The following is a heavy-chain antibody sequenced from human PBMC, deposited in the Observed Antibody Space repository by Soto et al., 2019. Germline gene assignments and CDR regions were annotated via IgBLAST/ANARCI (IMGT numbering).Heavy chain of an antibody. V-gene: IGHV3-15*07. CDR1: GFTFSNAW. D-gene: IGHD5-18*01. CDR3: TTDKKWIQLWSYYYGMDV. J-gene: IGHJ6*02. Sequence: GGSLRLSCAASGFTFSNAWMNWVRQAPGKGLEWVGRIKSKTDGGTTDYAAPVKGRFTISRDDSKNTLYLQMNSLKTEDTAVYYCTTDKKWIQLWSYYYGMDVWGQGTTVTVSS. CDR2: IKSKTDGGTT.